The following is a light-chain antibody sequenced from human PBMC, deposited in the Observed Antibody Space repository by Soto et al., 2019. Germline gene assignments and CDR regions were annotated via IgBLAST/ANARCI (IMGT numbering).Light chain of an antibody. CDR3: QQYGSSPPLT. CDR2: GAS. CDR1: QSVSSSY. J-gene: IGKJ4*01. Sequence: EIVLTQSPGTLSLSPGERATLSCRASQSVSSSYLAWYQQKPGQAPRLLIYGASSRATGIPDRFSGSVSGTDFTLTISRLEPEDFAVYSCQQYGSSPPLTFGGGTKVEIK. V-gene: IGKV3-20*01.